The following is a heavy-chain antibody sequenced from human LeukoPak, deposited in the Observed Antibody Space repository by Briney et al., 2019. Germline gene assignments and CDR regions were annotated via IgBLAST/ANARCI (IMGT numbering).Heavy chain of an antibody. CDR3: ASSSSPGVY. V-gene: IGHV3-30*03. CDR2: ISYDGSNK. CDR1: GFTFSSYG. D-gene: IGHD6-6*01. J-gene: IGHJ4*02. Sequence: PGRSLRLSCAASGFTFSSYGMHWVRQAPGKGLEWVAVISYDGSNKYYADSVKGRFTISRDNSKNTLYLQMNSLRAEDTAVYYCASSSSPGVYWGQGTLVTVSS.